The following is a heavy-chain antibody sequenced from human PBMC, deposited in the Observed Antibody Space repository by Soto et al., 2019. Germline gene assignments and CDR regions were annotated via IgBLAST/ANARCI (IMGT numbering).Heavy chain of an antibody. J-gene: IGHJ3*02. V-gene: IGHV5-51*01. CDR3: ARPIWDHYAFDI. D-gene: IGHD3-16*01. Sequence: GESLKISCKGSGYSFISYWIGWVRQMPGKGLEWMGIIYPGDSDTRYSPSFQGQVTISADKSISTAYLQWSSLKASDNSMYYCARPIWDHYAFDIWGQGTMVTVSS. CDR2: IYPGDSDT. CDR1: GYSFISYW.